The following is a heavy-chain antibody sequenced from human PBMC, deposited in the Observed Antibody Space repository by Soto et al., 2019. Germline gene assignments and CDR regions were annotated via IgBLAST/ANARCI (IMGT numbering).Heavy chain of an antibody. CDR2: IIPIFGTA. D-gene: IGHD5-18*01. CDR3: ASSRGYTYGYYFDF. Sequence: ASVKVSCKASGGTFSSYAISWVRQAPGQGLEWMGGIIPIFGTANYAQKFQGRVTITADESTSTAYMELSSLRSEDTAVYCCASSRGYTYGYYFDFWGQGTLVTVSS. V-gene: IGHV1-69*13. CDR1: GGTFSSYA. J-gene: IGHJ4*02.